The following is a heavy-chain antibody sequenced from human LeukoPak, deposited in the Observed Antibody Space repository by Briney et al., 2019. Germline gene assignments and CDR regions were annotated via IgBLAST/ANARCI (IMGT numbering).Heavy chain of an antibody. J-gene: IGHJ4*02. CDR3: ARELKTAVSVYYFDY. CDR2: ISAYNGNT. CDR1: GYTFTSYA. D-gene: IGHD6-19*01. Sequence: ASVKVSCKASGYTFTSYAISWVRQAPGQGLEWMGWISAYNGNTHYAQKFQGRVTMTTDISTSTAYMELRSLGSDDTAVYYCARELKTAVSVYYFDYWGQGTLVTVSS. V-gene: IGHV1-18*01.